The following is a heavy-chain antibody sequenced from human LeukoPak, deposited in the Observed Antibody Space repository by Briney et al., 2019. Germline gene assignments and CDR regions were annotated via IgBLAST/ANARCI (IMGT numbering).Heavy chain of an antibody. CDR3: ARRTWGGPHYFDY. Sequence: PSETLSLTCTGSGGSISATSYYWGWLRQPPGQGLEWIGNSYYSGSTFYNPSFKSRVTISVDTSKNQFSLKVNSMTAADTAVYFCARRTWGGPHYFDYWGQGTLVTVSS. V-gene: IGHV4-39*01. D-gene: IGHD3-3*01. CDR2: SYYSGST. J-gene: IGHJ4*02. CDR1: GGSISATSYY.